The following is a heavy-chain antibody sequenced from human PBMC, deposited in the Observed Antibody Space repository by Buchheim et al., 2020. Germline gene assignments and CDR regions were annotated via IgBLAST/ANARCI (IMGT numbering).Heavy chain of an antibody. V-gene: IGHV3-30*03. CDR2: ISYDGSNK. Sequence: QVQLVESGGGVVQPGRSLRLSCAASGFTFSSYGMHWVRQAPGKGLEWVAVISYDGSNKYYADSVKGRFTISRDKSKNTLYLQMNSLRAEDTAVYYCVTVTYHYFDYWGQGTL. CDR3: VTVTYHYFDY. D-gene: IGHD4-17*01. CDR1: GFTFSSYG. J-gene: IGHJ4*02.